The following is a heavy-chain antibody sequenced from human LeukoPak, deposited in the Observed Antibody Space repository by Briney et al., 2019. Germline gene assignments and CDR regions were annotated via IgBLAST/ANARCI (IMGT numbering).Heavy chain of an antibody. CDR1: GFTVSSNY. J-gene: IGHJ6*02. CDR3: ARVQPLDHYYYYGMDV. V-gene: IGHV3-66*01. CDR2: IYSGGST. D-gene: IGHD1-1*01. Sequence: PGGSLRLSCAASGFTVSSNYMSWVRQAPGKGLEWVSVIYSGGSTYYADSVKGRFTISRDNSKNTLYLQMNSLRAEDTAVYYCARVQPLDHYYYYGMDVWGQGTTVTVSS.